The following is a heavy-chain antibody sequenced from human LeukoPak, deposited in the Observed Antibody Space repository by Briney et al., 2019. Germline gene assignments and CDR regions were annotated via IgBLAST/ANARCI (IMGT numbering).Heavy chain of an antibody. J-gene: IGHJ5*02. Sequence: ASVKVSCKASGYTFTSYYMHWVRQAPGQGLEWMGIINPSGGSTSYAQKFQGRVTMTRDTSTSTVYMELSSLRSEDTAVYYCARDQREVVWFGESPQFDPWGQGTLVTVSS. CDR2: INPSGGST. V-gene: IGHV1-46*01. CDR3: ARDQREVVWFGESPQFDP. CDR1: GYTFTSYY. D-gene: IGHD3-10*01.